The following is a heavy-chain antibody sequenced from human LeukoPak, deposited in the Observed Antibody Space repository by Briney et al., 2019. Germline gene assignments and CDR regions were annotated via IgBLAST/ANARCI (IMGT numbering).Heavy chain of an antibody. Sequence: ASVKVSCKASGYTFTGYYMHWLRQAPGQGLEWMGWINPNSGGTNYAQKFQGRVTLTRDTSITTAYMELSMLRSDDTAVYSCARAYSGFEAFDYWGQGTLVTVSS. D-gene: IGHD5-12*01. CDR2: INPNSGGT. V-gene: IGHV1-2*02. CDR1: GYTFTGYY. CDR3: ARAYSGFEAFDY. J-gene: IGHJ4*02.